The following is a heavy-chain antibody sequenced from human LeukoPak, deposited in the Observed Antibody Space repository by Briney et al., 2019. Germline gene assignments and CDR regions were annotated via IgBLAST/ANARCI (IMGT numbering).Heavy chain of an antibody. V-gene: IGHV3-7*03. CDR1: GFTLSTYW. J-gene: IGHJ4*02. CDR2: IKQDGSEK. Sequence: GGSLRLSCAASGFTLSTYWMSWVRQAPGKGLEWVANIKQDGSEKYYVGSVKGRFTISRDNAKNSLYLQMNSLRAEDTAVYYCARDKVVGATIFDYWGQGTLVTVSS. D-gene: IGHD1-26*01. CDR3: ARDKVVGATIFDY.